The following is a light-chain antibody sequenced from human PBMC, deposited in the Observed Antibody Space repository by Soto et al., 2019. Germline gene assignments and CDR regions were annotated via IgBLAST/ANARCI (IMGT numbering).Light chain of an antibody. J-gene: IGKJ1*01. CDR1: QGISSY. Sequence: VIWMTHSPSLLSASTWDRVTISLRISQGISSYLAWYQQKPGKAPELLIYAASTLETGVPSRFSGGGSGTHFTFTISNLQPEDIATYYCQQYDNLPPTWTFGQGTKVDTK. V-gene: IGKV1D-8*03. CDR2: AAS. CDR3: QQYDNLPPTWT.